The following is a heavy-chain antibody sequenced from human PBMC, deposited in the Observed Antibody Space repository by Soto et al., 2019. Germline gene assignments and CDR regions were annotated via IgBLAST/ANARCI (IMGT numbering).Heavy chain of an antibody. Sequence: SETLSLTCTVSGGSISSYYWSWIRQPPGKGLEWIGYIYYSGSTNYNPSLKSRVTISVDTSKNQFSLKLSSVTAADTAVYYCASASYYDFWSGDDAFDIWGQGTMVTVSS. J-gene: IGHJ3*02. CDR2: IYYSGST. D-gene: IGHD3-3*01. CDR3: ASASYYDFWSGDDAFDI. V-gene: IGHV4-59*08. CDR1: GGSISSYY.